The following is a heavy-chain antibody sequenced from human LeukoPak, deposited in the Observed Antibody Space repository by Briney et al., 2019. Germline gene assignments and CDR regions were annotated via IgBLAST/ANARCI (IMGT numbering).Heavy chain of an antibody. J-gene: IGHJ4*02. CDR1: GFTFSGSA. D-gene: IGHD4-17*01. CDR3: LGTDYGDYGG. Sequence: GGSLRLSCAASGFTFSGSAIHWVRQAPGKGLEWVGRIRTKADNYATVYAASVNGRFTISRDDSRKTAYLQMLSLKTEDTAVYHCLGTDYGDYGGWGQGTLVTVSS. CDR2: IRTKADNYAT. V-gene: IGHV3-73*01.